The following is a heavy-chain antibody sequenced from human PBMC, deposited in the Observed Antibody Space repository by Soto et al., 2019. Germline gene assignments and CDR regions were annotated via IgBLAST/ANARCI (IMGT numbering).Heavy chain of an antibody. CDR3: ARGYSYGPLYYFDY. J-gene: IGHJ4*02. Sequence: PSETLSLTCGVSGYSISSGYYWCWIRQPPGKGLEWIGSIYHSGSTYYNPSLKSRVTISVDTSKNQFSLKLSSMTAADTAVYDCARGYSYGPLYYFDYWGQGTLVTVSS. CDR1: GYSISSGYY. D-gene: IGHD5-18*01. CDR2: IYHSGST. V-gene: IGHV4-38-2*01.